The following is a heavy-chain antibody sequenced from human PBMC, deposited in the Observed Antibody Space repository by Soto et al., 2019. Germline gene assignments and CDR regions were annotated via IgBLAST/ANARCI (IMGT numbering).Heavy chain of an antibody. CDR3: APRLGTREMDY. D-gene: IGHD4-17*01. J-gene: IGHJ4*02. V-gene: IGHV2-5*02. CDR2: IYWDDDK. CDR1: GFSLSTSGVG. Sequence: QITLKESGPPLVKPTQTLTLTCTFSGFSLSTSGVGVAWIRQPPGKALEWLALIYWDDDKRYSPSLKSRLTXTXVTSQNQVVLTMTNVDPVDTATYYCAPRLGTREMDYWVQGTPVTVSS.